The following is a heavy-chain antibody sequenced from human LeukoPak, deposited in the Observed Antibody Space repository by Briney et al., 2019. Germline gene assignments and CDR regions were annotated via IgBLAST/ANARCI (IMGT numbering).Heavy chain of an antibody. J-gene: IGHJ5*02. D-gene: IGHD1-7*01. Sequence: GGSLRLSCAASGFTVSSNYMSWVRQAPGKGLEWVSVIYSGGSTYYADSVNARFTISRHNSKNTLYLQMNSLRAEDTAVYYCARWDWNYNWFDPWGQGALVADPS. CDR2: IYSGGST. CDR1: GFTVSSNY. CDR3: ARWDWNYNWFDP. V-gene: IGHV3-53*04.